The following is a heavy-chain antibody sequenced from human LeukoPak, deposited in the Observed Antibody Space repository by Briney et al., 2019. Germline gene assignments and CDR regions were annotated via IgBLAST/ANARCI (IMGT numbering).Heavy chain of an antibody. D-gene: IGHD4-23*01. Sequence: ASVKVSCKTSGYTFTSYGISWVRQAPGQGLEWMGWISAYNGNTNYAQKFQGRVTITTDESTSTAYMELSSLRSEDTAVYYCARTTVVNPTAFDIWGQGTMVTVSS. CDR2: ISAYNGNT. V-gene: IGHV1-18*01. CDR1: GYTFTSYG. CDR3: ARTTVVNPTAFDI. J-gene: IGHJ3*02.